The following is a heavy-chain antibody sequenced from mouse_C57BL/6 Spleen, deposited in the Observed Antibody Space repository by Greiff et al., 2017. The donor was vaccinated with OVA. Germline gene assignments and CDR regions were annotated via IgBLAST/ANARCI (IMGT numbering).Heavy chain of an antibody. Sequence: QVQLQQPGAELVKPGASVKMSCKASGYTFTSYWITWVKQRPGQGLEWIGDIYPGSGSTHYNEKFKSKATLTVDTSSSTAYMQLSRLTSEYSAVDGCAGRGIYDEDWMDYGGQGTSVTVSA. CDR1: GYTFTSYW. J-gene: IGHJ4*01. V-gene: IGHV1-55*01. CDR2: IYPGSGST. D-gene: IGHD2-4*01. CDR3: AGRGIYDEDWMDY.